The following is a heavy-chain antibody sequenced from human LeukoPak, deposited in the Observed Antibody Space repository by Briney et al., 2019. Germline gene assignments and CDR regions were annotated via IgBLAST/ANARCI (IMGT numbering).Heavy chain of an antibody. CDR1: GFTFSSYS. V-gene: IGHV3-21*01. D-gene: IGHD3-10*01. J-gene: IGHJ4*02. Sequence: GGSLRLSCEASGFTFSSYSIVWIRQAPGKGLEWVASISSTSLYQYYADSVQGRFIVSRDNANNSAYLQMHSLRADDTAVYFCARGVRKVLKFIDFWGPGTMVAVSS. CDR3: ARGVRKVLKFIDF. CDR2: ISSTSLYQ.